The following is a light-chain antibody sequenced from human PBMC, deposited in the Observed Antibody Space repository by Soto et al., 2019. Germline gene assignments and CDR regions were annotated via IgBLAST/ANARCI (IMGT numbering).Light chain of an antibody. J-gene: IGKJ1*01. CDR2: KAS. Sequence: DIQMTQSPSTLPASVGDRVTITCRASQSISNWLAWYQQKPGKAAQLLIYKASILERGVSSRFSGSGSGTEFTLTISSLQPDDFATYYCQQYNSYLWTFGQGTKVEVK. CDR3: QQYNSYLWT. CDR1: QSISNW. V-gene: IGKV1-5*03.